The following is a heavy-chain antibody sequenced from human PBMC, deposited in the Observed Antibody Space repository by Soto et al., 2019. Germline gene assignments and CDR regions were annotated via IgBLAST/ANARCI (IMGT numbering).Heavy chain of an antibody. CDR1: GDSFTSYW. J-gene: IGHJ6*02. V-gene: IGHV5-51*01. Sequence: GEPMKISSEASGDSFTSYWIGWVRQMPGKGLEWMGIIHPGDSDTKYSPSFQGQVTISVDKSITTAYLQWSSLKASDTAMYYCARTPGPEVAASLEYYYFSGMDVWGQGTTVTVSS. CDR3: ARTPGPEVAASLEYYYFSGMDV. D-gene: IGHD2-15*01. CDR2: IHPGDSDT.